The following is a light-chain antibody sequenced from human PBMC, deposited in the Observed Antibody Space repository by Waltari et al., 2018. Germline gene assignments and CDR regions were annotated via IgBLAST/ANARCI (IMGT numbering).Light chain of an antibody. CDR1: QTISSY. CDR3: QQSYSNPWT. Sequence: DIQMTQSPSSLSASVGDRVTITCRASQTISSYLNWYQQKPGKAPKLLIFAASSLQSGVPSRFDGSGSGTDFTLTIGSLQPEDFATYYCQQSYSNPWTFGQGTKVEIK. J-gene: IGKJ1*01. V-gene: IGKV1-39*01. CDR2: AAS.